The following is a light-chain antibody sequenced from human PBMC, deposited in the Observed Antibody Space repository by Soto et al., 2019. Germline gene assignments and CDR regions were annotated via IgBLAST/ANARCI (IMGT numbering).Light chain of an antibody. V-gene: IGKV1-39*01. CDR2: AAS. Sequence: DIQMTQSPSSLSASVGYRVTITCRASQSISSYLNWYQQKPGKAPKLLIYAASSLKSGVPSRFSGSGSGTDFTLTISSLPPEDFATYYCQQSYSTSWTFGQGTKVEIK. J-gene: IGKJ1*01. CDR1: QSISSY. CDR3: QQSYSTSWT.